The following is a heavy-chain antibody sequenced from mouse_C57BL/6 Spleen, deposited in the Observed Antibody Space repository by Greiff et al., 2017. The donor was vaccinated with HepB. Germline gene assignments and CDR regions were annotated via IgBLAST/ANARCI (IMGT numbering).Heavy chain of an antibody. Sequence: QVQLQQPGAELVKPGASVKLSCKASGYTFTSYWMQWVKQRPGQGLEWIGEIDPSDSYTNYNQKFKGKATLTVDTSSSTAYMQLISLTSEDSAVYYCARRNPYYFDYWGQGTTLTVSS. V-gene: IGHV1-50*01. CDR3: ARRNPYYFDY. J-gene: IGHJ2*01. CDR2: IDPSDSYT. CDR1: GYTFTSYW.